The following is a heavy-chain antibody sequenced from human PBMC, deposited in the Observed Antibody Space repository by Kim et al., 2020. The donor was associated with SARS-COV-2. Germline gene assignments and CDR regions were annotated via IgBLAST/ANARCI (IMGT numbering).Heavy chain of an antibody. CDR3: APSGPGSYPQDLPFDY. J-gene: IGHJ4*02. V-gene: IGHV3-30*03. CDR1: GFTFSSYG. CDR2: ISYDGSNK. Sequence: GGSLRLSCAASGFTFSSYGMHWVRQAPGKGLEWVAVISYDGSNKYYADSVKGRFTISRDNSKNTLYLQMNSLRAEDTAVYYCAPSGPGSYPQDLPFDYWGQGTLVTVSS. D-gene: IGHD3-10*01.